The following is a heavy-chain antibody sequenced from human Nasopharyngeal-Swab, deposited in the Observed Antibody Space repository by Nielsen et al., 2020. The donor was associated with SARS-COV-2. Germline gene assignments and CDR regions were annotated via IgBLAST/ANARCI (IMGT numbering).Heavy chain of an antibody. CDR3: ARDETAAPGIAAAAALDY. J-gene: IGHJ4*02. D-gene: IGHD6-13*01. Sequence: SVKVSCKASGGTFSSYAISWVRQAPGQGLEWMGGIIPIFGTANYAQKFQGRVTMTRDTSTSTVYMELSSLRSEDTAVYYCARDETAAPGIAAAAALDYWGQGTLVTVSS. V-gene: IGHV1-69*05. CDR1: GGTFSSYA. CDR2: IIPIFGTA.